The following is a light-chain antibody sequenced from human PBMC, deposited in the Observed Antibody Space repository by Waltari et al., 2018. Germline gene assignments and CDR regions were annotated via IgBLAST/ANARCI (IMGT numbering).Light chain of an antibody. Sequence: VMTQSPATLSVSPGERATLSCRASQSVSRNLAWYQQKPGQAPRLLFYGAYTRGTGIPARFSGSGSGTEFSLTISSLQSEDFAVYYCQQYISWPWTFGQGTKVEIK. CDR3: QQYISWPWT. CDR2: GAY. CDR1: QSVSRN. J-gene: IGKJ1*01. V-gene: IGKV3-15*01.